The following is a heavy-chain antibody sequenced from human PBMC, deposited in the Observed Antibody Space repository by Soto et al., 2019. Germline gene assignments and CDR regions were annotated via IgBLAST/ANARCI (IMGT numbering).Heavy chain of an antibody. J-gene: IGHJ4*02. Sequence: SETLSVTCAVYGWSFIGYYWSGIRQPLGTGLEWIGEINHSGSTNYNPSLKSRVTISVDTSKNQFYLKLSSVTAADTAVYYCSRVADMVFFDHWGKATMFTLPS. CDR2: INHSGST. CDR3: SRVADMVFFDH. D-gene: IGHD5-18*01. CDR1: GWSFIGYY. V-gene: IGHV4-34*01.